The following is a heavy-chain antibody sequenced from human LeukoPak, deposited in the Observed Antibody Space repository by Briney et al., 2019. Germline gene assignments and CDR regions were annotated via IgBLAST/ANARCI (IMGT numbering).Heavy chain of an antibody. CDR2: INPNSGGT. J-gene: IGHJ4*02. CDR1: GYTFTGYY. V-gene: IGHV1-2*02. D-gene: IGHD2-2*01. CDR3: ARGAVPAAAIQSIDY. Sequence: ASVKVSCKASGYTFTGYYMHWVRQAPGQGLEWMGWINPNSGGTNYAQKFQGRVTMTRDTSISTAYVELSRLRSDDTAVYYCARGAVPAAAIQSIDYWGQGTLVTVSS.